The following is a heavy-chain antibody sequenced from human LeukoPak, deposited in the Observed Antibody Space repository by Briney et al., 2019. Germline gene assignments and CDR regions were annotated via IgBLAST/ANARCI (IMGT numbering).Heavy chain of an antibody. D-gene: IGHD3-3*01. CDR3: ASCGRFLEWPFDAFDI. Sequence: ASVKVSCKASGYTFAGYYMHWVRQAPGQGLEWMGWINPNSGGTNYAQKFQGWVNMTRDTSISTAYMELSRLRSDDTAVYYCASCGRFLEWPFDAFDIWGQGTMVTVSS. J-gene: IGHJ3*02. CDR2: INPNSGGT. V-gene: IGHV1-2*04. CDR1: GYTFAGYY.